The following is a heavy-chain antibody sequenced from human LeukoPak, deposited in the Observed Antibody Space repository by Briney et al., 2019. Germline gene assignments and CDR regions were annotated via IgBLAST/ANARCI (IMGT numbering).Heavy chain of an antibody. D-gene: IGHD6-19*01. CDR2: IYYSGST. V-gene: IGHV4-59*08. J-gene: IGHJ4*02. CDR3: ARMQGSGWYGYFDY. Sequence: PSETLSLTCTVSGGSISSYYWSWIRQPPGKGLEWIGYIYYSGSTNYNPSLKSRVTISVDTSKNQFSLKLSSVTAADTAVYYCARMQGSGWYGYFDYWGQGTLVTVSS. CDR1: GGSISSYY.